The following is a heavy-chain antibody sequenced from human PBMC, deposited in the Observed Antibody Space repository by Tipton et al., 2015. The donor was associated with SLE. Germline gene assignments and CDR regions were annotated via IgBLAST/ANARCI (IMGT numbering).Heavy chain of an antibody. CDR1: GFTFSSYS. CDR2: ISSSGSYI. Sequence: SLRLSCAASGFTFSSYSMNWVRQAPGKGLEWVSSISSSGSYIYYADSVKGRFTISRDNSRNTLYLQMNSLRAEDTAVYYCAKYGDYPLNWFDPWGQGTLVTVSS. D-gene: IGHD4-17*01. V-gene: IGHV3-21*01. J-gene: IGHJ5*02. CDR3: AKYGDYPLNWFDP.